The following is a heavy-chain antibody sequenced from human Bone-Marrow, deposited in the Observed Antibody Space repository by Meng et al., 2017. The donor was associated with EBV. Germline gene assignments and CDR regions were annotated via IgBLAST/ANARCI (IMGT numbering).Heavy chain of an antibody. D-gene: IGHD3-22*01. CDR2: INAGNGNT. V-gene: IGHV1-3*01. CDR3: ARLDSSGLDY. J-gene: IGHJ4*02. Sequence: VLVVLVGAEVKKPGASVKFSGKALGYPFISYAMHWVRQAPGQRLEWMGWINAGNGNTKYSQKFQGRVTITRDTSASTAYMELSSLRSEDTAVYYCARLDSSGLDYWGQGTLVTVSS. CDR1: GYPFISYA.